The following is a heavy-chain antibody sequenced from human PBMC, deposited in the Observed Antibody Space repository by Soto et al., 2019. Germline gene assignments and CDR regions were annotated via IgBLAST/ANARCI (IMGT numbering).Heavy chain of an antibody. D-gene: IGHD6-6*01. Sequence: QVQLVQSGAEVKKPGASVKVSCKASGYTFTSYDINWVRQATGQGLEWMGWMNPNSGNTGYAKKFQGRVTMTRNTSISTAYMELSSLRSEDTAVYYCARVQKYSSSDPFDYWGQGTLVTVSS. CDR3: ARVQKYSSSDPFDY. CDR2: MNPNSGNT. J-gene: IGHJ4*02. V-gene: IGHV1-8*01. CDR1: GYTFTSYD.